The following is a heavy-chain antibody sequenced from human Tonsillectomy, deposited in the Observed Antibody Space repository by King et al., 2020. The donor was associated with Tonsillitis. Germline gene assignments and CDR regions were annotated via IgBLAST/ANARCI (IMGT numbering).Heavy chain of an antibody. V-gene: IGHV3-7*01. D-gene: IGHD4-17*01. J-gene: IGHJ4*02. CDR2: IKGDGSER. CDR1: GFSFSRHW. CDR3: ARETEVSDYGEAIYFDY. Sequence: VQLVESGGNLVQPGGSLRVSCVASGFSFSRHWMSWVRQAPGKGLEWLASIKGDGSERDYVDSVKGRFTISRDNAKNALYLQINNVTVEDTAIYYCARETEVSDYGEAIYFDYWGQGTLATVSP.